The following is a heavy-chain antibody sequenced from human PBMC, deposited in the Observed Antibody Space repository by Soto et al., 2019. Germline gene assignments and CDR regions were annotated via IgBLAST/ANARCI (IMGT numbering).Heavy chain of an antibody. Sequence: GGSLRLSCAASGFTFSSYAMSWVRQAPGKGLEWVSGISAGGGSTYYADSVKVRFTISRDNSKNTLYLQMNGLRAEDTAVYYCASWIPGYYYYGMDVWGQGTTVTVSS. D-gene: IGHD2-2*03. J-gene: IGHJ6*02. CDR3: ASWIPGYYYYGMDV. CDR2: ISAGGGST. V-gene: IGHV3-23*01. CDR1: GFTFSSYA.